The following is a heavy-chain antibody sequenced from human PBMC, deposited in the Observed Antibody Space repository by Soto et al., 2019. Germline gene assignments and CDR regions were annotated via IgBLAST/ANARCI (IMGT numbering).Heavy chain of an antibody. D-gene: IGHD2-21*02. J-gene: IGHJ4*02. CDR2: INPYTETT. Sequence: QVQLVQSGAEVKKPGASVKISCRASGYTFTSHYLQWVRQAPGQGLEWMGIINPYTETTTYAQNFQDRVTMTTDTSSNTVYMELTSLTSEDTAMYFCTREYCGGDCGFDYWGQGTLVTVSS. CDR3: TREYCGGDCGFDY. CDR1: GYTFTSHY. V-gene: IGHV1-46*01.